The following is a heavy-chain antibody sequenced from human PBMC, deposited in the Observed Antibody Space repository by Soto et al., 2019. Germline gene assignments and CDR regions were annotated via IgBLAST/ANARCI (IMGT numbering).Heavy chain of an antibody. CDR1: GDSISNSRYH. V-gene: IGHV4-39*01. Sequence: QVQLEESGPGLVKSSETLSLTCSVSGDSISNSRYHWGWVRQPPGKGLEWIGTVFYSGSTYYNTSLKSRASMSVDTSKNQFALTLSSVTAADTAVYYCGRQRYCPNAICYRGTPGYYYYYMDVWGRGTTVTVSS. D-gene: IGHD2-8*01. CDR2: VFYSGST. J-gene: IGHJ6*03. CDR3: GRQRYCPNAICYRGTPGYYYYYMDV.